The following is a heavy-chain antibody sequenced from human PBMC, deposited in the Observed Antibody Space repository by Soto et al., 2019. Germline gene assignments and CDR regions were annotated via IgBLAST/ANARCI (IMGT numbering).Heavy chain of an antibody. J-gene: IGHJ4*02. Sequence: ASVKVSCKASGYTFTSYAMHWVRQAPGQRLEWMGWINAGNGNTKYSQKFQGRVTITRDTSASTAYMELSSLRSEDTAVYYCARGPPSIAVAVNYYFDYWGQGTLVTVSS. CDR1: GYTFTSYA. V-gene: IGHV1-3*01. CDR3: ARGPPSIAVAVNYYFDY. CDR2: INAGNGNT. D-gene: IGHD6-19*01.